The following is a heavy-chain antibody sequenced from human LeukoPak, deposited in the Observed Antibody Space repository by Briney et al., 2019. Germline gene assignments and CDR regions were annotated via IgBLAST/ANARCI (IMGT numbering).Heavy chain of an antibody. Sequence: PGESLRLSCVGSGFTLRGYHRDWVRQAPGRGLEWVGRTRSKGRKYAKEYAASVQGTFTISRDESEHSVFLHLRSLTVEDTPFYYCARDGAEGDDSAFHVWGQGPMVTVSS. D-gene: IGHD3-22*01. CDR3: ARDGAEGDDSAFHV. CDR2: TRSKGRKYAK. CDR1: GFTLRGYH. J-gene: IGHJ3*01. V-gene: IGHV3-72*01.